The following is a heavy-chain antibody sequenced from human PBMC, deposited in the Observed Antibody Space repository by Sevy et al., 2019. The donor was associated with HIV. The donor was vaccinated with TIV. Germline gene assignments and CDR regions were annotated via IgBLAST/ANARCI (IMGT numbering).Heavy chain of an antibody. CDR3: AGAAADCSGGTCYSAASNQYFQH. J-gene: IGHJ1*01. CDR1: GFTFSDYY. Sequence: GGSLRLSCAASGFTFSDYYMSWIRQAPGRGLEWIAYISIAGDIVYYADSVKGRFTISRDNAKNPLDLQLNSLRAEDTAVYYCAGAAADCSGGTCYSAASNQYFQHWGQGTLVTVSS. D-gene: IGHD2-15*01. CDR2: ISIAGDIV. V-gene: IGHV3-11*01.